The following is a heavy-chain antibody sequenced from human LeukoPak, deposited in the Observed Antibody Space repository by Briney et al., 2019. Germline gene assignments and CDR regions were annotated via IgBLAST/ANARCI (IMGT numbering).Heavy chain of an antibody. J-gene: IGHJ4*02. CDR3: AKEYGSGGAMSYFDY. CDR2: FSGSGGNT. Sequence: RGSLRLSCAASGFTFSTYAMTWVRQAPGKGLEWVSTFSGSGGNTYYADSVTGRFIISRDNSKDTLYLQMNSLRAGDTAVCYCAKEYGSGGAMSYFDYWGQGTLVTVFS. CDR1: GFTFSTYA. D-gene: IGHD3-10*01. V-gene: IGHV3-23*01.